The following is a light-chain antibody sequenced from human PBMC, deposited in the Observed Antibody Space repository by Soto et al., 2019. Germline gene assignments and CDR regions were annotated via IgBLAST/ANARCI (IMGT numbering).Light chain of an antibody. CDR2: DAS. J-gene: IGKJ1*01. V-gene: IGKV3-11*01. Sequence: EIVLTQSPATLSLSPGERATLSCRASQSVSSYLAWYQQKPGQAPRLLIYDASNMATGIPARFSGSGSGTDFSLTISSLEPADFAVYYCQQRSNCPPWTFGQGTKVEIK. CDR1: QSVSSY. CDR3: QQRSNCPPWT.